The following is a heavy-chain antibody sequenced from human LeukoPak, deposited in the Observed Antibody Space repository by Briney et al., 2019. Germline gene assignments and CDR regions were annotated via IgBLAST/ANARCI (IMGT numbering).Heavy chain of an antibody. V-gene: IGHV3-23*01. CDR2: ISGSGGST. CDR1: GFTFSGYA. J-gene: IGHJ4*02. Sequence: GGSLRLSCAASGFTFSGYAMSWVRQAPGKGLEWFSAISGSGGSTYYADSVKGRFTISRDNSKNTLYVQMNSLRAEDTAVYYCAKSGTITTSFDYWGQGTLVTVSS. D-gene: IGHD3-22*01. CDR3: AKSGTITTSFDY.